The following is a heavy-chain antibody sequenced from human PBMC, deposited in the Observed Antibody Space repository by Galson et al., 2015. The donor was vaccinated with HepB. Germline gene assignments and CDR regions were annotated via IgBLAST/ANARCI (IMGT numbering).Heavy chain of an antibody. V-gene: IGHV3-48*02. J-gene: IGHJ4*02. CDR1: GFTFSSYS. D-gene: IGHD2-15*01. Sequence: SLRLSCAASGFTFSSYSMNWVRQAPGKGLEWVSYISSSSSTIYYADSVKGRFTISRDNAKNSLYLQMNSLRDEDTAVYYCARDKRYCSGGSCYQTIDYWGQGTLVTVSS. CDR2: ISSSSSTI. CDR3: ARDKRYCSGGSCYQTIDY.